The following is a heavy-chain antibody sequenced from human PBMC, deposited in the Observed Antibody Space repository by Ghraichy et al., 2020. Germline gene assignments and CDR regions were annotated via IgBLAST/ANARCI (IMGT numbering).Heavy chain of an antibody. Sequence: GGSLRLSCAASGFTFSSYAMHWVRQAPGKGLEWVAVISYDGSNKYYADSVKGRFTISRDNSKNTLYLQMNSLRAEDTAVYYCARDDFWSGYRFDYWGQGTLVTVSS. J-gene: IGHJ4*02. V-gene: IGHV3-30*04. CDR2: ISYDGSNK. D-gene: IGHD3-3*01. CDR3: ARDDFWSGYRFDY. CDR1: GFTFSSYA.